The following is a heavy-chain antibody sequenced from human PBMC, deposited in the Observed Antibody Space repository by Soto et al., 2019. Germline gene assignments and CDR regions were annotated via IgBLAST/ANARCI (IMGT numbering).Heavy chain of an antibody. D-gene: IGHD6-13*01. CDR1: GFTFTGSA. Sequence: SVKVSCKASGFTFTGSAMQWVRQARGQRLEWIGWIVVGSGNTNYAQKLQGRVTMTTDTSTSTAYMELRSLRSDDTAVYYCARDGGGDSSSWSTAYYYYYMDVWGKGTTVTVSS. V-gene: IGHV1-58*02. CDR3: ARDGGGDSSSWSTAYYYYYMDV. J-gene: IGHJ6*03. CDR2: IVVGSGNT.